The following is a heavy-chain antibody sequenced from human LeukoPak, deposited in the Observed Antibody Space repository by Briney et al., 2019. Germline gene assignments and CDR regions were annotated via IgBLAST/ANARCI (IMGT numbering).Heavy chain of an antibody. CDR1: GYTFTSYT. CDR3: ARSFGDYSHFDY. J-gene: IGHJ4*02. CDR2: INTGNSNT. V-gene: IGHV1-3*04. Sequence: GASVKVSCKASGYTFTSYTIHWVRQAPGQRLEWMGWINTGNSNTKYSQKLQGRVIITKDTSARTACMELSSLRSEDTAMYYCARSFGDYSHFDYWGQGTLVTVSS. D-gene: IGHD4-17*01.